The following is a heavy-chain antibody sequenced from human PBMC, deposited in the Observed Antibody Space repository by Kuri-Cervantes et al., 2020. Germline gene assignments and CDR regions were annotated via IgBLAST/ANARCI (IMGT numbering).Heavy chain of an antibody. CDR1: GFTFSSYS. CDR3: EKGGFGKLLGYYGMDV. D-gene: IGHD3-10*01. J-gene: IGHJ6*02. CDR2: ISSSGSTI. Sequence: GGSLRLSCAASGFTFSSYSMNWVRQAPGKGLEWVSYISSSGSTIYYADSVKGRFTISRNNAKNSLYLQMNSLRAEDTAVYYCEKGGFGKLLGYYGMDVWGQGTTVTVSS. V-gene: IGHV3-48*04.